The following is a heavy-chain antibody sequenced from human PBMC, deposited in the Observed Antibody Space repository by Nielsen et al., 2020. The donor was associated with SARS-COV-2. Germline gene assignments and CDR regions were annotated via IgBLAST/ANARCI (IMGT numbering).Heavy chain of an antibody. CDR1: GFNFRGYW. D-gene: IGHD4/OR15-4a*01. CDR2: IKLDGNEK. CDR3: ARVGSYGDPEYLDY. Sequence: GGSLRLSCVVSGFNFRGYWMTWVRQAPGKGLEWVGNIKLDGNEKYYVDSVKGRFTISRDNARNTLYLQMNSLRVEDTAVYYCARVGSYGDPEYLDYWGQGALVTVSS. V-gene: IGHV3-7*01. J-gene: IGHJ4*02.